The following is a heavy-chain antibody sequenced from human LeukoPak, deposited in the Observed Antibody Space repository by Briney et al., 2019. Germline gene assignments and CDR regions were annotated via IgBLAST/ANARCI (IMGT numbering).Heavy chain of an antibody. CDR2: IIPIFGTA. Sequence: GASVKVSCKASGGTFSSYAISWVRQAPGQGLEWMGGIIPIFGTANYAQKFQGRVTITTDESTSTAYMELSSLRSEDTAVYYCAGEDLTTAYYYYMDVWGKGTTVTVSS. J-gene: IGHJ6*03. D-gene: IGHD4/OR15-4a*01. CDR1: GGTFSSYA. CDR3: AGEDLTTAYYYYMDV. V-gene: IGHV1-69*05.